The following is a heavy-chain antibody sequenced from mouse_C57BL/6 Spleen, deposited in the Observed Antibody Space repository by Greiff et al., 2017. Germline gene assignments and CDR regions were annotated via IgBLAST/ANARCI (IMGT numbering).Heavy chain of an antibody. CDR3: ATSWDGAWFAY. J-gene: IGHJ3*01. Sequence: EVQLQQSGPELVKPGASVKISCKASGYTFTDYYMNWVKQSHGKGLEWIGAINPKNGGTSYNQKFKGKATLTVDKSSSTAYMELRSLTTEDSAVDYCATSWDGAWFAYWGQGTLVTVSA. D-gene: IGHD4-1*01. CDR1: GYTFTDYY. CDR2: INPKNGGT. V-gene: IGHV1-26*01.